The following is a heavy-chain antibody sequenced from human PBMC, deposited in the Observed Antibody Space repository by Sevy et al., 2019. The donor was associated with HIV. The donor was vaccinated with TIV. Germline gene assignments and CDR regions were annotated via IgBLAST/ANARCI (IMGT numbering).Heavy chain of an antibody. Sequence: GGSLRLSCAASRIAFSTYAMFWVRQAPGKGLEWVSSISASGYSTYYADSVKGRFTLSRDNSRNTLDLQMNSLRADDTAVYYCAKDFSDVYYYDSSATVDYWGQGTLVTVSS. V-gene: IGHV3-23*01. J-gene: IGHJ4*02. CDR2: ISASGYST. CDR1: RIAFSTYA. D-gene: IGHD3-22*01. CDR3: AKDFSDVYYYDSSATVDY.